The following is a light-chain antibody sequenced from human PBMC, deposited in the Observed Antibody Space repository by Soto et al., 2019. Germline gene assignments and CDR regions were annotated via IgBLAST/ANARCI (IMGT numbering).Light chain of an antibody. CDR1: QDITNY. V-gene: IGKV1-16*02. Sequence: DIQMTQSPSSLSAFVGGRVTITCRASQDITNYLAWFQQKPGKAPKSLSYSASSLQSGVPSKFSGSGAGTDFTLTISSLQPEEFATYYCQQYKSYPYTFGQGTQLEIK. CDR3: QQYKSYPYT. CDR2: SAS. J-gene: IGKJ2*01.